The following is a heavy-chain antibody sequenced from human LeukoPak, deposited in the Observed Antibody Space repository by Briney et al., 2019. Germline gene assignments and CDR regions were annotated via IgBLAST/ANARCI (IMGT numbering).Heavy chain of an antibody. D-gene: IGHD3-16*01. Sequence: GRSLRLSCVASGFTFKTYHMNWVRQAPGKRLEWLSGITSGASVIYYADSVKGRFTISRDDAKNSVFLQMSGLTVDDTAVYYCARKRIADLGDETSFGGTPFDSWGQGTLVIVSS. CDR3: ARKRIADLGDETSFGGTPFDS. J-gene: IGHJ4*02. CDR1: GFTFKTYH. CDR2: ITSGASVI. V-gene: IGHV3-48*03.